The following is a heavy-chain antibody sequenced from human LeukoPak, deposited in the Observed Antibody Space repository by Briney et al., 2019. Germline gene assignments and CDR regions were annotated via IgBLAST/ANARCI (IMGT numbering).Heavy chain of an antibody. CDR1: GGSFSGYY. D-gene: IGHD2-15*01. V-gene: IGHV4-34*01. CDR2: INHSGST. CDR3: ARGSKRDIVVVVAATPYFDY. J-gene: IGHJ4*02. Sequence: SETLSLTCAVYGGSFSGYYWSWIRQPPGKGLEWIGEINHSGSTNYNPSLKSRVTISVDTSKNQFSLKLSSVTAADTAVYYCARGSKRDIVVVVAATPYFDYWGQGTPVTVSS.